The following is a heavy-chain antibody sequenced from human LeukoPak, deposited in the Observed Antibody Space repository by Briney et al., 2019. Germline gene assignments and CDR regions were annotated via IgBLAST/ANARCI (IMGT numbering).Heavy chain of an antibody. V-gene: IGHV1-69*13. Sequence: ASVKVSCKASGYTFTSYGISWVRQAPGQGLEWMGGIIPIFGTANYAQKFQGRVTITADESTSTAYMELSSLRFEDTAVYYCARAHYYGSGSYPFDYWGQGTLVTVSS. J-gene: IGHJ4*02. CDR3: ARAHYYGSGSYPFDY. CDR1: GYTFTSYG. CDR2: IIPIFGTA. D-gene: IGHD3-10*01.